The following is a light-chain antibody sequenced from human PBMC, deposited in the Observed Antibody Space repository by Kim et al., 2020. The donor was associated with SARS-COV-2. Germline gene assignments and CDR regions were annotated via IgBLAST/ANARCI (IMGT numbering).Light chain of an antibody. CDR3: SSYTSTNTEV. CDR1: SSDVGGYDY. CDR2: DVT. V-gene: IGLV2-14*03. Sequence: QSALTQPASVSGSPGQSITISCTGTSSDVGGYDYVSWYQQHPGKAPKIIIYDVTNRPSGVSNRFSGSKSGNTASLTISGLQAEDESDYYCSSYTSTNTEVFGTGTKVTVL. J-gene: IGLJ1*01.